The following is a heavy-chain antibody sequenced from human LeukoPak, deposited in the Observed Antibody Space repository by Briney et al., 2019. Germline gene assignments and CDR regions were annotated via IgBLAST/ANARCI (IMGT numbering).Heavy chain of an antibody. D-gene: IGHD2-15*01. CDR3: TTGRLYCSGGTCFY. V-gene: IGHV3-15*01. Sequence: PGGSLRLSCAAPGFTFSNAWMSWVRQAPGKGLEWVGRIKSKTDGGTTDYAAPVKGRFTISRDDSKNTLYLQMNSLKTEDTAVCYCTTGRLYCSGGTCFYWGQGTLVTVSS. CDR1: GFTFSNAW. CDR2: IKSKTDGGTT. J-gene: IGHJ4*02.